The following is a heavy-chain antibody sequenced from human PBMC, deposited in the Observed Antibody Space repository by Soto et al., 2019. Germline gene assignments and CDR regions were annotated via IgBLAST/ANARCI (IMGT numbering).Heavy chain of an antibody. CDR1: GGSFSGYY. CDR3: ARGGSELHPSSYSSSWYDY. J-gene: IGHJ4*02. D-gene: IGHD6-13*01. V-gene: IGHV4-34*01. CDR2: INHSGST. Sequence: QVQLQQWGAGLLKPSETLSLTCAVYGGSFSGYYWSWIRQPPGKGLEWSGEINHSGSTNYNPSLKRRVTISVDTSKNQFSLKLSSVTAADTAVYYCARGGSELHPSSYSSSWYDYWGQGTLVTVSS.